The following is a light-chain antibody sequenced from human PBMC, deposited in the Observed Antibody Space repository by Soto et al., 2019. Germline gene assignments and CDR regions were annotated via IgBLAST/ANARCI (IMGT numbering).Light chain of an antibody. CDR3: AAWDDSLNGYV. CDR2: SNN. CDR1: SSNIGSNT. Sequence: QLVLTQPPSASGTPGQRVTISCSGSSSNIGSNTVNWYQQVPGTAPKLLIYSNNLRPSGVPDRFSGSKSGTSASLAISGLQSEDEADFYCAAWDDSLNGYVFGTGTKLTVL. V-gene: IGLV1-44*01. J-gene: IGLJ1*01.